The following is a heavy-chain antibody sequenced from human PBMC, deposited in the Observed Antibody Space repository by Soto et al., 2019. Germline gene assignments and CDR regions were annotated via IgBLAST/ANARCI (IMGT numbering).Heavy chain of an antibody. CDR1: GFTFSGDW. D-gene: IGHD5-12*01. CDR3: ARDGRGYSGYDYNYYYYMDV. Sequence: HPGGSLRLSCAASGFTFSGDWMHWVRQAAGKGLVWVSRINMDGSSTNYADSVKGRFTISRDNAKNSLYLQMNSLRAEDTAVYYCARDGRGYSGYDYNYYYYMDVWGKGTTVTVSS. CDR2: INMDGSST. V-gene: IGHV3-74*01. J-gene: IGHJ6*03.